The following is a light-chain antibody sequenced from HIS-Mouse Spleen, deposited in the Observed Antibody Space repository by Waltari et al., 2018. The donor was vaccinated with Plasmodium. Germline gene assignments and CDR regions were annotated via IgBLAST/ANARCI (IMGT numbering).Light chain of an antibody. CDR3: CSYAGSYTWV. J-gene: IGLJ3*02. V-gene: IGLV2-11*01. CDR2: DVS. Sequence: QSALTQPRSVSGSPGQSVTISSTGPISDVGGYYYVSWYQQHPGKAPKLMIYDVSKRPSGVPDRFSGSKSGNTASLTISGLQAEDEADYYCCSYAGSYTWVFGGGTKLTVL. CDR1: ISDVGGYYY.